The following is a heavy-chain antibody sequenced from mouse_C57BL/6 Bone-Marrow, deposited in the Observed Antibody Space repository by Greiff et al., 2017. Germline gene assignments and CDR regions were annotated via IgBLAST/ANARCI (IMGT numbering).Heavy chain of an antibody. CDR3: ARSGNYYGSSPLDY. CDR2: IHPNSGST. J-gene: IGHJ2*01. CDR1: GYTFTSYW. V-gene: IGHV1-64*01. Sequence: QVQLQQPGAELVKPGASVKLSCKASGYTFTSYWMHWVKQRPGQGLEWIGMIHPNSGSTNYNEKFKSKATLTVDKSSSTAYMQLSSLTSEDSAVYYCARSGNYYGSSPLDYGGQGTTLTVSS. D-gene: IGHD1-1*01.